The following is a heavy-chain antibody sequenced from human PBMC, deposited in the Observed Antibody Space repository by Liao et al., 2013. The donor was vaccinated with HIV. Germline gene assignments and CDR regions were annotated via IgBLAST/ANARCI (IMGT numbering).Heavy chain of an antibody. CDR1: GGSMSSFY. J-gene: IGHJ4*02. V-gene: IGHV4-59*01. D-gene: IGHD3-16*01. CDR3: ARDFGGFDH. Sequence: QVQLQESGPRLVKPSETLSLTCSVSGGSMSSFYWSWIRQSPGKGLEWIGYINYSGSTNYNPSLKSRVTISADTSRNRFSLNVNSVTAADTAVYYCARDFGGFDHWGQGTLVTVSS. CDR2: INYSGST.